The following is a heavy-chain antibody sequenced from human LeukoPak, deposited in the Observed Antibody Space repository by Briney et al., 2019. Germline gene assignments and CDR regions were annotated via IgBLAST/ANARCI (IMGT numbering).Heavy chain of an antibody. D-gene: IGHD2-8*01. CDR1: RFTFSSYG. Sequence: PGGSLRLSCAASRFTFSSYGMHRVRQAPGKGLEWVAYIQYDGSNEQYADSVKGRFSISRDSSKNILYLQMNSLRAEDTAVYYCAKDRCSNGVGCYYYYMDVRGKGTTVTISS. V-gene: IGHV3-30*02. CDR3: AKDRCSNGVGCYYYYMDV. J-gene: IGHJ6*03. CDR2: IQYDGSNE.